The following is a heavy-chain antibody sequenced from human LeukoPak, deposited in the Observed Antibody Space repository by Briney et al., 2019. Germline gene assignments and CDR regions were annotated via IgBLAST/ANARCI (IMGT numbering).Heavy chain of an antibody. J-gene: IGHJ4*02. V-gene: IGHV4-34*01. CDR1: GGSFSGYY. CDR3: SRVQVVPAAKIDY. CDR2: INQSGST. Sequence: SETLSLTCAVSGGSFSGYYWSWIRQPPGEGLEWIGEINQSGSTNYNPSLKSRVTISVDTSKNQFSLKLSSVTAADTAVYYCSRVQVVPAAKIDYWGQGTLVTVSS. D-gene: IGHD2-2*01.